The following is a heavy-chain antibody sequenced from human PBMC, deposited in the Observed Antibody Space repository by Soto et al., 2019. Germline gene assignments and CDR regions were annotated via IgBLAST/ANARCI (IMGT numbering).Heavy chain of an antibody. CDR2: IFHNGGT. Sequence: PSETLSLTCGVSGYSITSGSYWGWIRQPPGKGLEWIGNIFHNGGTYDNPSLRGRLTMSVDTSKNQFSLKLSSVTAADAAVYYCARRIAVAGTDYFDYWGTGTLVTVSS. CDR1: GYSITSGSY. J-gene: IGHJ4*02. CDR3: ARRIAVAGTDYFDY. D-gene: IGHD6-19*01. V-gene: IGHV4-38-2*01.